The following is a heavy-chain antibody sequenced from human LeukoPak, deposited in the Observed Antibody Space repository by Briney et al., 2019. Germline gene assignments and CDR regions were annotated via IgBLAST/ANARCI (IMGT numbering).Heavy chain of an antibody. Sequence: PGGSLRLSCAASGFTFNSYAMSWVRQAPGKGLEWVSAISGSGYNTYYADSVKGRFTISRDNSKNTLYLQMNSLRAEDTAIYFCAGDVVPAAVYYYMDVWGKGTTVTVSS. CDR3: AGDVVPAAVYYYMDV. V-gene: IGHV3-23*01. CDR1: GFTFNSYA. CDR2: ISGSGYNT. J-gene: IGHJ6*03. D-gene: IGHD2-2*01.